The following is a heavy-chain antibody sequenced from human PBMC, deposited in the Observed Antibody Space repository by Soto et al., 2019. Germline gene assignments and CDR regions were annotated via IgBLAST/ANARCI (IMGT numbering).Heavy chain of an antibody. J-gene: IGHJ5*02. CDR1: GITFRNYA. Sequence: EVQLLESGGGLVQPGGSLRLSCAASGITFRNYAMSWVRQAPGKGLEWVSAIVSGGATDYADSVKGRFTISRDNFKNTLYLPMNSLGADDTAVYYCATRTPHGSGSSPIDPWGQGTLVTVSS. D-gene: IGHD3-10*01. CDR2: IVSGGAT. CDR3: ATRTPHGSGSSPIDP. V-gene: IGHV3-23*01.